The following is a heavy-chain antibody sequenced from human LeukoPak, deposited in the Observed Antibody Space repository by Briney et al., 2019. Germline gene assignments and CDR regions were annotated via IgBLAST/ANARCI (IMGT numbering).Heavy chain of an antibody. D-gene: IGHD2-21*02. J-gene: IGHJ4*02. CDR2: ISAYNGNT. CDR1: GYTFTSYG. V-gene: IGHV1-18*01. CDR3: ARDSKVVTAMGVGAC. Sequence: ASVKVSCKASGYTFTSYGISWVRQAPGQGLEWMGWISAYNGNTNYAQKLQGRVTMTTDTSTSTAYMELRSLRSDDTAVYYCARDSKVVTAMGVGACWGQGTLVTVSS.